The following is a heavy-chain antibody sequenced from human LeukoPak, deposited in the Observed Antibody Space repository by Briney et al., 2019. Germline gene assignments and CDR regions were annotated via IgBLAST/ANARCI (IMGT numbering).Heavy chain of an antibody. V-gene: IGHV3-21*01. D-gene: IGHD5-24*01. CDR3: AREDQESFDY. Sequence: GGSLRLSCAGSGFTFNTYSMNWVRQAPGNRLEWVSSISSSSSYIYYADSVKGRFTTSRDNAKNSLYLQMNSLRAEDTAVYYCAREDQESFDYWGQGTLVTVSS. J-gene: IGHJ4*02. CDR1: GFTFNTYS. CDR2: ISSSSSYI.